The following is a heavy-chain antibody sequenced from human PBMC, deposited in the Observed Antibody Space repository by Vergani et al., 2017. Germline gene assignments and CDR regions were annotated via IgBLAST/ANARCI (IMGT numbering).Heavy chain of an antibody. CDR1: GFTFSSYW. CDR2: IKQDGSEK. V-gene: IGHV3-7*01. J-gene: IGHJ3*01. Sequence: EVQLVESGGGLVQPGGSLRLSCAASGFTFSSYWMSWVRQAPGKGLEWVANIKQDGSEKYYVDSVKGRFTISRDNAKNSLYLQMNSLRAEDTAVYYCARDLGFGDFLSGYYDAFDVWGQGTMVTVSS. CDR3: ARDLGFGDFLSGYYDAFDV. D-gene: IGHD3-3*01.